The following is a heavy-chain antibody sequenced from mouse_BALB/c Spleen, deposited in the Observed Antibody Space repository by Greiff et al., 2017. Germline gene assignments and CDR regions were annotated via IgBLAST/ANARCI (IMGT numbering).Heavy chain of an antibody. CDR2: INPSTGYT. CDR1: GYTFTSYW. J-gene: IGHJ3*01. V-gene: IGHV1-7*01. Sequence: VQLQQSGAELAKPGASVKMSCKASGYTFTSYWMHWVKQRPGQGLEWIGYINPSTGYTEYNQKFKDKATLTADKSSSTAYMQLSSLTSEDSAVYYCAEGGWDNWFAYWGQGTLVTVSA. CDR3: AEGGWDNWFAY. D-gene: IGHD3-3*01.